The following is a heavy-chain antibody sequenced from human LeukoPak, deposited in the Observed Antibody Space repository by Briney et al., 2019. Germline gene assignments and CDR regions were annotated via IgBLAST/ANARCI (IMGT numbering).Heavy chain of an antibody. V-gene: IGHV1-69*05. J-gene: IGHJ4*02. CDR3: ARDDPNGWNYV. D-gene: IGHD1-7*01. CDR2: IIPIFGTA. Sequence: SVKVSCTASGGTFSSYAISWVRQAPGKGLEWMGGIIPIFGTANYAQKFQGRVTITTDESTSTAYMELSSLRSEDTAVYYCARDDPNGWNYVWGQGTLVTVSS. CDR1: GGTFSSYA.